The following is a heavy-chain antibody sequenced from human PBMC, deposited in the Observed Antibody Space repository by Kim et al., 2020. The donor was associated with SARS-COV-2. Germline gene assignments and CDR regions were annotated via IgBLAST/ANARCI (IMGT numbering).Heavy chain of an antibody. J-gene: IGHJ5*02. V-gene: IGHV4-59*01. CDR3: ARDSSSWFNWFDP. D-gene: IGHD6-13*01. Sequence: YNPSLKSRVTISVDTSKNQCSLKLSSVTAADTAVYYCARDSSSWFNWFDPWGQGTLVTVSS.